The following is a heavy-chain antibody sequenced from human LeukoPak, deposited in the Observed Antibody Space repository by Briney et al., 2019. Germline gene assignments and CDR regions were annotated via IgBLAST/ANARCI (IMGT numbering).Heavy chain of an antibody. CDR1: AYTFSSFA. V-gene: IGHV3-23*01. CDR2: ISGSGGTT. D-gene: IGHD2-2*02. J-gene: IGHJ4*02. CDR3: AKCPTSSTACYTGDY. Sequence: GGCLRLSWAASAYTFSSFAMSWVRQAPGKGLEWVSVISGSGGTTYYADSLKGRFTISRDNSKNTLYLQMNSLRADDTAVYYCAKCPTSSTACYTGDYWGQGTLVTVSS.